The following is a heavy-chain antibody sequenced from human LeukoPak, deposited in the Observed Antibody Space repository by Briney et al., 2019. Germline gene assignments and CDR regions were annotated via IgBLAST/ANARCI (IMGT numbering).Heavy chain of an antibody. V-gene: IGHV3-9*01. J-gene: IGHJ4*02. CDR2: ISWNSDTI. CDR1: GFTFDRYV. CDR3: AKGISAQWNYFDD. D-gene: IGHD6-19*01. Sequence: SLRLSCAASGFTFDRYVMHWVRQAPGKGLEWVSGISWNSDTIGYVDSVKGQVTISRDNAKKSLYLQMNSLRPEDTALYYCAKGISAQWNYFDDWGQGTLVTVSS.